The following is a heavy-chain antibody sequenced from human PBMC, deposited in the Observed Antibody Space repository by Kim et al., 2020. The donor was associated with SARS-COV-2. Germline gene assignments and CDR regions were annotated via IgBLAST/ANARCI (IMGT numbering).Heavy chain of an antibody. CDR2: IYYSGST. CDR3: ASEGIRGVY. CDR1: GGSISSYY. Sequence: SETLYLTCTVSGGSISSYYWSWIRQPPGKGLEWIGYIYYSGSTNYNPSLKSRVTISVDTSKNQFSLKLSSVTAADTAVYYCASEGIRGVYWGQGTLVTLSS. J-gene: IGHJ4*02. V-gene: IGHV4-59*13. D-gene: IGHD6-13*01.